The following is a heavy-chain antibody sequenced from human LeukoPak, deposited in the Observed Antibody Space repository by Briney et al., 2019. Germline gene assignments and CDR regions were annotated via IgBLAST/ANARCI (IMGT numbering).Heavy chain of an antibody. CDR2: INPSGST. Sequence: KPSESLSLTCAVHGGSFSGYYWSWIRRPPGKGLEWIGEINPSGSTNYNASLKSRVTISVDTSKNQFSLRLSSVTAADTAVYYCARGFGGLEPVTILHLRYYYYYYLDVWGKGTTVTVSS. J-gene: IGHJ6*03. CDR3: ARGFGGLEPVTILHLRYYYYYYLDV. CDR1: GGSFSGYY. D-gene: IGHD2-2*01. V-gene: IGHV4-34*01.